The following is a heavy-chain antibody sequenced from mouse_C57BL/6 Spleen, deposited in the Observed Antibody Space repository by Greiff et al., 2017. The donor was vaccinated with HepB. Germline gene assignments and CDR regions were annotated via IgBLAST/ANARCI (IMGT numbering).Heavy chain of an antibody. CDR1: GYTFTSYW. J-gene: IGHJ1*03. Sequence: VQLQQPGAELVRPGSSVKLSCKASGYTFTSYWMDWVKQRPGQGLEWIGNIYPSDSETHYNQKFKDKATLTVDKSSSTAYMQLSSLTSEDSAVYYCANGRNWYFDVWGTGTTVTVSS. CDR2: IYPSDSET. V-gene: IGHV1-61*01. CDR3: ANGRNWYFDV.